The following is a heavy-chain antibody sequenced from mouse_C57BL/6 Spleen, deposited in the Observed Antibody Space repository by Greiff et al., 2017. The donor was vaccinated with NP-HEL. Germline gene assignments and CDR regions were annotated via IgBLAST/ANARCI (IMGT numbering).Heavy chain of an antibody. CDR1: GYSITSGYY. CDR2: ISYDGSN. CDR3: VYYYGSLDY. J-gene: IGHJ2*01. D-gene: IGHD1-1*01. Sequence: DVKLQESGPGLVKPSQSLSLTCSVTGYSITSGYYWNWIRQFPGNKLEWMGYISYDGSNNYNPSLKNRISITRDTSKNQFFLKLNSVTTEDTATYYCVYYYGSLDYWGQGTTLTVSS. V-gene: IGHV3-6*01.